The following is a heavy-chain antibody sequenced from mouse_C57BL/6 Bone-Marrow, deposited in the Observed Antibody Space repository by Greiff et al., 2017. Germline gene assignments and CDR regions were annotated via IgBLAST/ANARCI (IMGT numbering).Heavy chain of an antibody. CDR1: GYTFTDYY. V-gene: IGHV1-76*01. J-gene: IGHJ4*01. D-gene: IGHD1-1*01. CDR3: ARSDYYGSSYAYYYAMDH. Sequence: QVQLKESGAELVRPGASVKLSCQASGYTFTDYYINWVKPRPGQGLEWIARIYPGSGNTYYNEKFKGKATLTEEKSSSTAYMQLSSLTSEDSAVYFCARSDYYGSSYAYYYAMDHWGQGTSVTVSS. CDR2: IYPGSGNT.